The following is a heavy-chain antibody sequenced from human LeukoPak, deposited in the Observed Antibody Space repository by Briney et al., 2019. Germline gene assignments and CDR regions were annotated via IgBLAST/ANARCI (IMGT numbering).Heavy chain of an antibody. Sequence: GGSLTLSCAASGLTFSSYGMHWVRQAPGKGLEWVAVISYDGSKKYYGDCVKGRFNISRDNPTSTLYLQMNRLRAEDTAVYYCAKVRYYYGSESDYDGFDIWGQGTMVTVSS. V-gene: IGHV3-30*18. CDR2: ISYDGSKK. CDR1: GLTFSSYG. J-gene: IGHJ3*02. D-gene: IGHD3-10*01. CDR3: AKVRYYYGSESDYDGFDI.